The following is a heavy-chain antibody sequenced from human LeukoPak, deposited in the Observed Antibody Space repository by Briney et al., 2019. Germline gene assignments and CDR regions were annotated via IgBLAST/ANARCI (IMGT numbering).Heavy chain of an antibody. D-gene: IGHD6-19*01. Sequence: GGSLRLSCAASGFTLSDHYMDWVRQAPGEGLEWVGRTRNKAESFTTEYAASVKGRFTISRDNSKNTLYLQMNSLRAEDTAVYYCARDGGGSGWEAGGYFDYWGQGTLVTVSS. CDR3: ARDGGGSGWEAGGYFDY. V-gene: IGHV3-72*01. CDR1: GFTLSDHY. J-gene: IGHJ4*02. CDR2: TRNKAESFTT.